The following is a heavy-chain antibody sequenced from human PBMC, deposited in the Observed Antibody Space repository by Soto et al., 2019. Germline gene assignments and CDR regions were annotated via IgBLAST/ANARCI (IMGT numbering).Heavy chain of an antibody. J-gene: IGHJ5*02. V-gene: IGHV4-30-2*01. Sequence: QLQLQESGSGLVRPSQTLSLTCAVSGGSISSGGYSWNWIRQPPGKGLEWIGYIYHSGSTLYNPCLKRRVNISVDKSQTQFSLKLSSVTAADTAVYYCARDQLEGNWFDPWGQGTLVPVSS. CDR2: IYHSGST. CDR3: ARDQLEGNWFDP. CDR1: GGSISSGGYS. D-gene: IGHD1-1*01.